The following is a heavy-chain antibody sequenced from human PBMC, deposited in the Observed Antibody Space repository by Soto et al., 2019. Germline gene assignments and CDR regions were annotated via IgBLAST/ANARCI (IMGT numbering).Heavy chain of an antibody. CDR2: INPSGGST. J-gene: IGHJ4*02. Sequence: VSVKVSCKASGYTFTSYYMHWVRQAPGQGLEWMGIINPSGGSTSYAQKFQGRVTMTRDTSTSTVYMELSSLRSEDTAVYYCARGLSSSGWHDTHPFFDYWGQGTLVTVSS. V-gene: IGHV1-46*01. CDR3: ARGLSSSGWHDTHPFFDY. D-gene: IGHD6-19*01. CDR1: GYTFTSYY.